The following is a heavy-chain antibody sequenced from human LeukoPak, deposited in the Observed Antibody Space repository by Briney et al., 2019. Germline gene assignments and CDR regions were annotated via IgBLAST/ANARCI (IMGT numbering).Heavy chain of an antibody. CDR3: ARDISGSYYGWFDP. Sequence: PGGSLRLSCAASGFTVSSNYMSWVRQAPGKGLEWVSVIYSGGSTYYADSVKGRITISRDNSKNTLYLQMNSLRAEDTAVYYCARDISGSYYGWFDPWGQGTLVTVSS. V-gene: IGHV3-53*01. CDR1: GFTVSSNY. J-gene: IGHJ5*02. D-gene: IGHD1-26*01. CDR2: IYSGGST.